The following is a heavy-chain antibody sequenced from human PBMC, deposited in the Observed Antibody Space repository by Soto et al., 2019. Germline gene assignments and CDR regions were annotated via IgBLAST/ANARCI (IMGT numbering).Heavy chain of an antibody. CDR2: IWYDGSNK. Sequence: GGSLRLSCAASGFTFSTYGMHWVRQAPGKGLEWVAVIWYDGSNKYYGDSVEGRFTISRDNSKNTVYLQMNSLRAEDTAVYYCARDDFGSRIAAAGTVADFWGQGTLVTVSS. V-gene: IGHV3-33*01. CDR1: GFTFSTYG. D-gene: IGHD6-13*01. CDR3: ARDDFGSRIAAAGTVADF. J-gene: IGHJ4*02.